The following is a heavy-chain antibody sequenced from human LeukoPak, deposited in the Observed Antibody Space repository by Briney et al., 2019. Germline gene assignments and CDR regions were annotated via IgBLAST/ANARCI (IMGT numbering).Heavy chain of an antibody. CDR1: GYTFTSYG. V-gene: IGHV1-69*13. J-gene: IGHJ4*02. CDR2: IIPIFGTA. CDR3: ARAFSNFDWLLNY. D-gene: IGHD3-9*01. Sequence: ASVKVSCKASGYTFTSYGISWVRQAPGQGLEWMGGIIPIFGTANYAQKFQGRVTITADESTSTAYMELSSLRSEDTAVYYCARAFSNFDWLLNYWGQGTLVTVSS.